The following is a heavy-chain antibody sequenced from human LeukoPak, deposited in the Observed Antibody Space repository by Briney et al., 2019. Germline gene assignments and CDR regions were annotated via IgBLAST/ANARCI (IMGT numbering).Heavy chain of an antibody. CDR2: ISAYNGNT. CDR1: GYTFTSYG. Sequence: GASVKVSCKASGYTFTSYGISWVRQAPGQGLEWMGWISAYNGNTNYAQKLQGRVTMTTDTSTSTAYMELRSLRSDDTAVYYCARDGYYDFWSGYSTGGDGFDYWGQGTLVTVSS. V-gene: IGHV1-18*01. CDR3: ARDGYYDFWSGYSTGGDGFDY. D-gene: IGHD3-3*01. J-gene: IGHJ4*02.